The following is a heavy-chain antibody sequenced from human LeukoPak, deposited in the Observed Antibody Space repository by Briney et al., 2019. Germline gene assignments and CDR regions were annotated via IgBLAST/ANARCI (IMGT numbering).Heavy chain of an antibody. CDR2: ISWNSGSI. Sequence: GGSLRLSCAASGFTFDDYAMHWVRQAPGKGLEWVSGISWNSGSIGYADSVKGRYTISRDNAKNSLYLQMNSLRAEDTALYYCAKDIFAITMVRGEGGYFDYWGQGTLVTVSS. CDR3: AKDIFAITMVRGEGGYFDY. D-gene: IGHD3-10*01. CDR1: GFTFDDYA. V-gene: IGHV3-9*01. J-gene: IGHJ4*02.